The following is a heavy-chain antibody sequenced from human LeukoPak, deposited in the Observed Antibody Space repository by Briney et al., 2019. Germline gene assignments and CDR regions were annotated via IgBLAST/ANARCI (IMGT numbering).Heavy chain of an antibody. CDR1: GYTFTSYY. Sequence: APVKVSCKASGYTFTSYYMHWVRQAPGQGLEWMGIINPSGGSTSYAQKFQGRVTMTRDTSTSTVYMELSSLRSEDTAVYYCASGVGCSGGSCPKYYYYYMDVWGKGTTVTVSS. J-gene: IGHJ6*03. D-gene: IGHD2-15*01. V-gene: IGHV1-46*01. CDR2: INPSGGST. CDR3: ASGVGCSGGSCPKYYYYYMDV.